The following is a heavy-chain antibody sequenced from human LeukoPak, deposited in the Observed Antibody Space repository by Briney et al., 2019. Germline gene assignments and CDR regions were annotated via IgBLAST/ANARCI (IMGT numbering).Heavy chain of an antibody. CDR3: ARVRLSNNWFDP. J-gene: IGHJ5*02. CDR1: GYTFTGYY. Sequence: ASVKVSCKASGYTFTGYYMHWVRQAPGQGLEWIGWINPNSGGTNYAQKFQGRVTMTRDTSISTAYMELSRLRSDDTAVYYCARVRLSNNWFDPWGQGTLVTVSS. CDR2: INPNSGGT. D-gene: IGHD3-16*02. V-gene: IGHV1-2*02.